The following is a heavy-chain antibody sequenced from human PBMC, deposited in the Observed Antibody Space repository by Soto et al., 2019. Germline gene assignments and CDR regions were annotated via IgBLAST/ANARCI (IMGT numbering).Heavy chain of an antibody. V-gene: IGHV3-9*01. CDR3: AKDIRGGEPGGDYYGMDV. D-gene: IGHD3-16*01. Sequence: LSLTCAASGFTFDDYAMHWVRQAPGKGLEWVSGISWNSGSIGYADSVKGRFTISRDNAKNSLYLQMNSLRAEDTALYYCAKDIRGGEPGGDYYGMDVWGQGTTVTVSS. CDR2: ISWNSGSI. J-gene: IGHJ6*02. CDR1: GFTFDDYA.